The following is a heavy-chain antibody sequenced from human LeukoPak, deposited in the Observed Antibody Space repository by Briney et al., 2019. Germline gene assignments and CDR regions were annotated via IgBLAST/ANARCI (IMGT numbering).Heavy chain of an antibody. Sequence: GGSLRLSCAASGFTFSNYWMSWVRQAPGKGLEWVASIKEDGTEKYYVDSVKGRFTISRDNAKNSLYLQMASLRAEDTAVYYCAKYYYISGTYQAFDYWGQGTLVTVSS. V-gene: IGHV3-7*02. CDR1: GFTFSNYW. CDR3: AKYYYISGTYQAFDY. J-gene: IGHJ4*02. CDR2: IKEDGTEK. D-gene: IGHD3-10*01.